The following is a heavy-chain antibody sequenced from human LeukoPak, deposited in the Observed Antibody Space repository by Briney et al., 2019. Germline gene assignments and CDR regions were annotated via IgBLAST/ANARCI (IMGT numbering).Heavy chain of an antibody. CDR2: ISSSSLAI. V-gene: IGHV3-48*04. CDR1: GFTVNTYA. J-gene: IGHJ5*02. Sequence: GGFQRISCAASGFTVNTYAMNSVRQAPGKWLQWISYISSSSLAIYYSDSVKGRFTISRDNVENSLYLQMNTLRAEDTAVYYCARSGHYGAGSYYSLNGFDPWGQGTLVTVSS. D-gene: IGHD3-10*01. CDR3: ARSGHYGAGSYYSLNGFDP.